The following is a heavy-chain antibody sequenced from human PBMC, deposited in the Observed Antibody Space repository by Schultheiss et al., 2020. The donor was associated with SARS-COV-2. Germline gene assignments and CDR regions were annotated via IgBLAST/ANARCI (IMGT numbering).Heavy chain of an antibody. CDR2: SYYTGST. CDR1: GASISSYY. CDR3: ARDRGYGDYSVYFDY. V-gene: IGHV4-59*01. J-gene: IGHJ4*02. Sequence: SETLSLTCSVSGASISSYYWTWLRQPPGKGLEWIGYSYYTGSTHYNPSLKSRVAISVDTSKNQFSLNLTSVTAADTAVYYCARDRGYGDYSVYFDYWGQGTLVTVSS. D-gene: IGHD4-17*01.